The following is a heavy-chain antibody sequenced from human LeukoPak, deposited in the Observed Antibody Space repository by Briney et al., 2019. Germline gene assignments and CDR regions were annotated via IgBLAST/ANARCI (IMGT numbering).Heavy chain of an antibody. D-gene: IGHD2-2*01. CDR3: ARGGQYKPLNWFDP. Sequence: GASVKVSCKASGYTFTGYYMHWVRQAPGQGLEWMGGIIPIFGTANYAQKFQGRVTITADKSTSTAYMELSSLRSEDTAVYYCARGGQYKPLNWFDPWGQGTLVTVSS. CDR2: IIPIFGTA. CDR1: GYTFTGYY. V-gene: IGHV1-69*06. J-gene: IGHJ5*02.